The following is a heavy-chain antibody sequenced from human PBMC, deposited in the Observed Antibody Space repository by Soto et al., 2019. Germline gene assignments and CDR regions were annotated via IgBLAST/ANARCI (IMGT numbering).Heavy chain of an antibody. CDR1: GYTFTSYD. Sequence: GASVKVSCKASGYTFTSYDINWVRQATGQGLEWMGWMNPNSGNTGYAQKFQGRVTMTRNTSISTAYMELSSLRSEDTAVYYCARGRITIFGVVINWFDPWGQGTLVTVSS. CDR3: ARGRITIFGVVINWFDP. V-gene: IGHV1-8*01. CDR2: MNPNSGNT. J-gene: IGHJ5*02. D-gene: IGHD3-3*01.